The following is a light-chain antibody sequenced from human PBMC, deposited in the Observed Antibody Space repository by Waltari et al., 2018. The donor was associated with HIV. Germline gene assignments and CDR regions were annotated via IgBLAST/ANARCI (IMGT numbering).Light chain of an antibody. CDR3: CAYAAGHVSYV. V-gene: IGLV2-11*01. J-gene: IGLJ1*01. CDR2: DVI. Sequence: QSALTQPPSVSGSPGQSVSISCPGTTSDVGFYDYVSWYQQYPGKAPKLIIFDVIQRPSGVPARFSGSKSGNTASLTISGLQTEDEADYFCCAYAAGHVSYVFGNGTAVAVL. CDR1: TSDVGFYDY.